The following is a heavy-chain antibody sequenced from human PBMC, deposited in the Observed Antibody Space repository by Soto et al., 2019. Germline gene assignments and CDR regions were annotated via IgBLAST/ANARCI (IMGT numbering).Heavy chain of an antibody. D-gene: IGHD3-10*01. CDR3: ARTYGSGFFDMDV. CDR2: IYYSGST. J-gene: IGHJ6*03. V-gene: IGHV4-59*08. Sequence: SETLSLTCTVSGGSISSYYWSWIRQPPGKGLEWIGYIYYSGSTNYNPSLKSRVTISVDTSKNQFSLKLSSVTAADTAVYYCARTYGSGFFDMDVWGKGTTVTVSS. CDR1: GGSISSYY.